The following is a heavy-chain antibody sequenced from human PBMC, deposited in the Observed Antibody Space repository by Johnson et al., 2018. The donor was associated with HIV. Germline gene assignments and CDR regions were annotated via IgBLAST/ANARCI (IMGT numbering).Heavy chain of an antibody. J-gene: IGHJ3*02. Sequence: QVQLVESGGGVVQPGGSLRLSCAASGFTFSFYGMHWVRQAPGKGLEWVAFIRYDGSNKYYADSVKGRFTISSDNSKNTLYLQMNSMRSEDTALYYCAKDGEMYSSTPDAFEIWGQGTMV. D-gene: IGHD6-13*01. V-gene: IGHV3-30*02. CDR1: GFTFSFYG. CDR3: AKDGEMYSSTPDAFEI. CDR2: IRYDGSNK.